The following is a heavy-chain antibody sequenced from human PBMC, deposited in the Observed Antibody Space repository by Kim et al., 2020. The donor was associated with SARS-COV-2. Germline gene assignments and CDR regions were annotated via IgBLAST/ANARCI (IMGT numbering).Heavy chain of an antibody. Sequence: SLILSSLSSGFTFSSYWMHWVLQAPGNGLVCFSLVNSDGSSTSYADSVKGRFTISRDNARNTLYLQMNSLRAEDTAVYYCASLSTGYVWDKFDYWGQGTLVTVSS. J-gene: IGHJ4*02. D-gene: IGHD3-16*01. CDR3: ASLSTGYVWDKFDY. CDR1: GFTFSSYW. CDR2: VNSDGSST. V-gene: IGHV3-74*01.